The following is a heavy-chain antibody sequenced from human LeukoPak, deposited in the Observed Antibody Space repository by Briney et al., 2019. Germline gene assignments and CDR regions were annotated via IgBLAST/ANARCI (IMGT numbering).Heavy chain of an antibody. CDR1: GASFNTYF. CDR2: INHSGSI. V-gene: IGHV4-34*01. J-gene: IGHJ4*02. Sequence: ASETLSLSCAVSGASFNTYFWSWIRQSPAKGLEWVGEINHSGSINYNPSLTSRVTMSVDTSKKHLSLHLRSTTAADTAVYYCTVTRGGYYGLPSFGYWGEGTLLTVSS. CDR3: TVTRGGYYGLPSFGY. D-gene: IGHD3-22*01.